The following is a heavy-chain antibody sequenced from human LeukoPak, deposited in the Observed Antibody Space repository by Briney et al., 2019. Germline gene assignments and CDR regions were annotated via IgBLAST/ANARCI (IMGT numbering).Heavy chain of an antibody. CDR2: IYYSGST. J-gene: IGHJ5*02. CDR1: GGSISSYY. V-gene: IGHV4-59*01. Sequence: PSETLSLTCTVSGGSISSYYWSWIRQPPGKGLEWIGYIYYSGSTNYNPSLKSRVTISVDTSKNQFSLKLSSVTAADTAVYYCARDGVGVTSGSYSRFDPWGQGTLVTVSS. D-gene: IGHD3-10*01. CDR3: ARDGVGVTSGSYSRFDP.